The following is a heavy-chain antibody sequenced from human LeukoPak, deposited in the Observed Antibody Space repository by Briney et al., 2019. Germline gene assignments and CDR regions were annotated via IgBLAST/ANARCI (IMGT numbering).Heavy chain of an antibody. Sequence: GGSLRLSCAASGFTVSSNYMSWVRQAPGKGLEWVSVIYSGGSTYYADSVKGRFTISRDNSKNTLYLQMNSLRAEDTAVYYCAREIVVPAAPDAGYYYYYMDVWGKGTTVTISS. CDR2: IYSGGST. J-gene: IGHJ6*03. CDR3: AREIVVPAAPDAGYYYYYMDV. CDR1: GFTVSSNY. V-gene: IGHV3-53*01. D-gene: IGHD2-2*01.